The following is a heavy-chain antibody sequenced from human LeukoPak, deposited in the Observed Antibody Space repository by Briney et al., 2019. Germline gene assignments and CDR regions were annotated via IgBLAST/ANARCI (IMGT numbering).Heavy chain of an antibody. CDR1: GFTLSNSE. CDR2: IAVDGTK. D-gene: IGHD3-16*02. V-gene: IGHV3-48*03. Sequence: PRGSLRPSCAASGFTLSNSEMNWVRQAPGKGLEWVSFIAVDGTKFYPDSVEGRFTISRDSAKNSLYLQMNNLRAEDTAVYYCASSLSLWGNYRCHWGQGTLVTVSS. J-gene: IGHJ4*02. CDR3: ASSLSLWGNYRCH.